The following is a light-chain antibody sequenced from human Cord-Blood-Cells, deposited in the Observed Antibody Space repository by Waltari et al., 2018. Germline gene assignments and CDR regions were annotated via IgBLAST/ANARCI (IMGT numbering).Light chain of an antibody. V-gene: IGLV2-14*01. CDR1: SSDVGCYNY. CDR2: DVS. Sequence: QSALTQPASVSGSPGQSITISCPGTSSDVGCYNYVPWYQQHPGKAPKLMIYDVSKRPSGVSNRFSGSKSGNTASLTISGLQAEDEADYYCSSYTSSSTLVFGGGTKLTVL. J-gene: IGLJ3*02. CDR3: SSYTSSSTLV.